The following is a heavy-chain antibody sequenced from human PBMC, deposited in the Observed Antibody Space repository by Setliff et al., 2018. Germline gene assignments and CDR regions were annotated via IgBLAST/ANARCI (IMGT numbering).Heavy chain of an antibody. D-gene: IGHD6-13*01. V-gene: IGHV3-21*04. CDR3: AKYSSSWGGYYYYYFYMDV. CDR1: GFTLTAYD. J-gene: IGHJ6*03. Sequence: GGSLRLSCVASGFTLTAYDMHWVRQAPGKGLEWVSSISSTSTYIYYADSVKGRFTISRDNSKNTLYLQMNSLRAEYTAVYYCAKYSSSWGGYYYYYFYMDVWGKGTTVTVSS. CDR2: ISSTSTYI.